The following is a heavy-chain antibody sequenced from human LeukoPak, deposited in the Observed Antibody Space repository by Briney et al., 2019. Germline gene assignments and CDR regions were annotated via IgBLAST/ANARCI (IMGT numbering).Heavy chain of an antibody. V-gene: IGHV1-8*02. D-gene: IGHD3-3*01. CDR1: GYTFTGYY. Sequence: ASVKVSCKASGYTFTGYYMHWVRQATGQGLEWMGWMNPNSGNTGYAQKFQGRVTMTRNTSISTAYMELSSLRSEDTAVYYCARVPYYDFWSGYYMRPEFGMDVWGQGTTVTVSS. CDR3: ARVPYYDFWSGYYMRPEFGMDV. CDR2: MNPNSGNT. J-gene: IGHJ6*02.